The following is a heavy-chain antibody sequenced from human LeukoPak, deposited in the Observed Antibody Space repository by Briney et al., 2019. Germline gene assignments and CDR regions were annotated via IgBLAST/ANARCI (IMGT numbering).Heavy chain of an antibody. CDR3: ARGSDFWNYYGMDV. Sequence: WASVKVSCKASGGTFSSYAISWVRQAPGQGLEWMGGIIPIFGTANYAQKFQGRVTITADESTSTAYMELSSLRSEDTAVYYCARGSDFWNYYGMDVWGQGTTVTVSS. D-gene: IGHD3-3*01. J-gene: IGHJ6*02. CDR2: IIPIFGTA. CDR1: GGTFSSYA. V-gene: IGHV1-69*13.